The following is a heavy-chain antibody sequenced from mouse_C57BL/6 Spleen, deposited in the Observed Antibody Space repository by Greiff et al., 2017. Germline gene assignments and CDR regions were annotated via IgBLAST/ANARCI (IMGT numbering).Heavy chain of an antibody. CDR3: TRADYYGSSNFDY. V-gene: IGHV5-9-1*02. J-gene: IGHJ2*01. Sequence: EVKLMESGEGLVKPGGSLKLSCAASGFTFSSYAMSWVRQTPEKRLEWVAYISSGGDYIYYADTVKGRFTISRDNARNTLYLQMSSLKSEDTAMYYCTRADYYGSSNFDYWGQGTTLTVSS. CDR2: ISSGGDYI. CDR1: GFTFSSYA. D-gene: IGHD1-1*01.